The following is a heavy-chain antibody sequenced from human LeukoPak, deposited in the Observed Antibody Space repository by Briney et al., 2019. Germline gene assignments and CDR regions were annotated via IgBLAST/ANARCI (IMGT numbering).Heavy chain of an antibody. CDR2: ISSSSSYT. J-gene: IGHJ4*02. D-gene: IGHD6-6*01. Sequence: KTGGSLRLSCAASGFTFSSYEMNWVRQAPGKGLEWVSYISSSSSYTNYADSVKGRFTISRDNAKNSLYLQMNSLRAEDTAVYYCPRDIAAPIEYWGQGTLVTVSS. CDR3: PRDIAAPIEY. V-gene: IGHV3-21*05. CDR1: GFTFSSYE.